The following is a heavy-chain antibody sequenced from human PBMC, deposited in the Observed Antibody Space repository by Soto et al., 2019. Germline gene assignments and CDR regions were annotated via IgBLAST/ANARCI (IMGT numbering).Heavy chain of an antibody. D-gene: IGHD3-22*01. Sequence: SETLSLTCTVSGASISSGDHFWSWLRQPPGKGLEWIGYIYYSGNTYYNPSLKSRLAMSVDTSKNQFSLTLTSVTAADTAVYFCAREEALIVVPTGGIDYSFDSWGQGTLVTVS. CDR3: AREEALIVVPTGGIDYSFDS. V-gene: IGHV4-30-4*01. J-gene: IGHJ4*02. CDR2: IYYSGNT. CDR1: GASISSGDHF.